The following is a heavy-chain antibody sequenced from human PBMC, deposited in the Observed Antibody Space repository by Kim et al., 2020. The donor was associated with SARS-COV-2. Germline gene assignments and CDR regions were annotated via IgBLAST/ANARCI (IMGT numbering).Heavy chain of an antibody. CDR3: ASLAYCSGGGCYDRSYYYDMDV. J-gene: IGHJ6*02. Sequence: GGSLRLSCAASGFTFSSYGMHWVRQAPGKGLEWVAVIWYDGSNKYYVDSVKGRFTISRDNSKNTLYLQMDSLRAEDTAEYYCASLAYCSGGGCYDRSYYYDMDVWGQGTTVTVSS. D-gene: IGHD2-15*01. CDR1: GFTFSSYG. V-gene: IGHV3-33*08. CDR2: IWYDGSNK.